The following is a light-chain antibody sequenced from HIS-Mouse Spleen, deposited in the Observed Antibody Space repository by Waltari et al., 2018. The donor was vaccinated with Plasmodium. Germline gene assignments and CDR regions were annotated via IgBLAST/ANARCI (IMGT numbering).Light chain of an antibody. CDR2: KDS. CDR1: ALPKQY. Sequence: SYELTQPPSVSVSPGQTARITCSGDALPKQYAYWYQQKPGQAPVLVIYKDSERPSGIPGRCSGSNAGNTATLTIGRVEAGDEADYYCQVWDSSSDHRGVFGTGTKVTVL. CDR3: QVWDSSSDHRGV. V-gene: IGLV3-25*02. J-gene: IGLJ1*01.